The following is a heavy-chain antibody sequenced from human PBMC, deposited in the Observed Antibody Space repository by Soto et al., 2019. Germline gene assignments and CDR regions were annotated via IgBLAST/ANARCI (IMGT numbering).Heavy chain of an antibody. CDR3: ARDLGIASTTDY. V-gene: IGHV3-21*01. J-gene: IGHJ4*02. CDR2: ISSSSSYI. CDR1: GFTFSSYS. Sequence: EVQLVESGGGLVKPGGSLRLSCAASGFTFSSYSMNWVRQAPGKGLEWVSSISSSSSYIYYADSVKGRFTISRDNAKNSLYLQMNSLRAEDTAVYYCARDLGIASTTDYWGQGTLVTVSS. D-gene: IGHD6-13*01.